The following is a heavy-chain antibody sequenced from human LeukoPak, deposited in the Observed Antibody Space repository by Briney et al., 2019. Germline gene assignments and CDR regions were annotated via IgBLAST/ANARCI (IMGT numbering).Heavy chain of an antibody. V-gene: IGHV4-4*02. CDR1: GGSISSSNW. J-gene: IGHJ6*03. Sequence: SGTLSLTCAVSGGSISSSNWWSWVRQPPGKGLEWIGEIYHSGSTNYNPSLKSRVTISVDTSKNQFSLKLSSVTAADTAVYYCARDRYSSSWGLSYYYMDVWGKGTTVTVSS. D-gene: IGHD6-13*01. CDR3: ARDRYSSSWGLSYYYMDV. CDR2: IYHSGST.